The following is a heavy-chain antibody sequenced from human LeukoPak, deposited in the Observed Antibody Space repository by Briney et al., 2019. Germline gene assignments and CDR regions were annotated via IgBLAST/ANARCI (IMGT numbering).Heavy chain of an antibody. V-gene: IGHV3-48*01. CDR1: GFTFSSYS. D-gene: IGHD6-19*01. CDR3: ARVGWGSGWYGAFDI. J-gene: IGHJ3*02. CDR2: ISSSSSTI. Sequence: GGSLRLSCAASGFTFSSYSMNWVRQAPGKGLEWVSYISSSSSTIYYADSVKGRFTISRDNAKNSLYLQMNSLRAEDTAVYYCARVGWGSGWYGAFDIWGQGTMVTVSS.